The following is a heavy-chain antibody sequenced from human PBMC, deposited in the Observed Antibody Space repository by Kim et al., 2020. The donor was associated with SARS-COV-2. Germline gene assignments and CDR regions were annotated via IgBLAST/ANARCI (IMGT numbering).Heavy chain of an antibody. V-gene: IGHV4-39*01. CDR2: T. Sequence: TYYNPSLTGRVTLSVDTSKKQCSLRLSSVTAADAAVYYCARHLRNWYFDLWGRGTLVTVSS. CDR3: ARHLRNWYFDL. J-gene: IGHJ2*01.